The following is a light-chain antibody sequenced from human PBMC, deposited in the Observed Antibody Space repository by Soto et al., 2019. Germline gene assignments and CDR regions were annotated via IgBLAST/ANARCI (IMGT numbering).Light chain of an antibody. CDR1: QNLGTLY. J-gene: IGKJ3*01. Sequence: EIVLTQSPGTLSLSPGXRGTLSCRASQNLGTLYLAWFQQKSGQAPRLLIYSASRGATGIPDRFTGSGSGTSFTLTIHSVEPEDFAVYYCKQRSNWSFGPGTKVDSK. CDR3: KQRSNWS. CDR2: SAS. V-gene: IGKV3D-20*02.